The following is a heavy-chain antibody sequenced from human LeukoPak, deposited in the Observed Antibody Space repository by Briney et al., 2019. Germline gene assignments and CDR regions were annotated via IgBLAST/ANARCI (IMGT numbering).Heavy chain of an antibody. Sequence: ASVKFSCKVSGYTLTELSMHWVRQAPGKGLEWMGGFDPEDGETIYAQKFQGRVTMTEDTSTDTAYMELSSLRSEDTAVYYCATIPGYCSSTSCYLFDYWGQGTLVTVSS. D-gene: IGHD2-2*01. CDR2: FDPEDGET. V-gene: IGHV1-24*01. CDR3: ATIPGYCSSTSCYLFDY. CDR1: GYTLTELS. J-gene: IGHJ4*02.